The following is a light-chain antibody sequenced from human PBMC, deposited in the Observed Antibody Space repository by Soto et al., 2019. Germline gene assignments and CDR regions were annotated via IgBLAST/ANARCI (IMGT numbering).Light chain of an antibody. V-gene: IGLV2-14*01. CDR3: GSYTTSNTRQIV. CDR1: SSDVGGYHY. J-gene: IGLJ1*01. CDR2: DVS. Sequence: QSALTQPASVSGSPGQSITISCTGTSSDVGGYHYVSWYQQHPGKAPQFMIYDVSNRPSGVSNRFSGSKSGNTASLTISGLQAEDEADYYCGSYTTSNTRQIVFGTGTKLTVL.